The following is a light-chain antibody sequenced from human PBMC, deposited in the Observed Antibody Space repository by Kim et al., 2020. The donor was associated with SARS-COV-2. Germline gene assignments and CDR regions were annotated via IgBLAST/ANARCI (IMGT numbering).Light chain of an antibody. J-gene: IGLJ2*01. CDR2: RDN. Sequence: ELTQPPSASGTPGQRVIISCSGSSSNIGNNFVNWYQQLPGTAPTFLIYRDNERPSGVPDRFSGSKSGTSASLAISGLRSEDEADYYCAAWDDSLRSVVFGGGTQLTVL. V-gene: IGLV1-47*01. CDR1: SSNIGNNF. CDR3: AAWDDSLRSVV.